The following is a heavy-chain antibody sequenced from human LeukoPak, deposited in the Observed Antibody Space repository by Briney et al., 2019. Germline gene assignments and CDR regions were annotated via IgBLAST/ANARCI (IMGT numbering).Heavy chain of an antibody. CDR2: MNPNSGNT. Sequence: ASGKVSCKASGYTFTSYDINWVRQATGQGLEWMGWMNPNSGNTGYAQKFQGRVTMTRNTSISTAYMELSSLRSEDTAVYYCARGPLLWFGELLLSYWYFDLWGRGTLVTVSS. V-gene: IGHV1-8*01. CDR1: GYTFTSYD. D-gene: IGHD3-10*01. J-gene: IGHJ2*01. CDR3: ARGPLLWFGELLLSYWYFDL.